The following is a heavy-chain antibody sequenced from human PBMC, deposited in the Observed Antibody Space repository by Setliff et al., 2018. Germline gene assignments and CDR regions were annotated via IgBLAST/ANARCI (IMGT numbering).Heavy chain of an antibody. Sequence: ASVKVSCKVSGYTLTELSRHWVRQAPGKGLEWMGGFDPEDGETIYAQKFQGRVTITTDESTSTAHMELSSLRSEDTAVYYCATGRGSYEGLDYWGQGTLVTVSS. CDR2: FDPEDGET. V-gene: IGHV1-24*01. D-gene: IGHD1-26*01. CDR3: ATGRGSYEGLDY. CDR1: GYTLTELS. J-gene: IGHJ4*02.